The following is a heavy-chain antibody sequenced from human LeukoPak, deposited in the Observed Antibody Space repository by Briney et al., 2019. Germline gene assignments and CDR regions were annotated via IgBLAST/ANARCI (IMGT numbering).Heavy chain of an antibody. CDR1: GFTFSSHD. D-gene: IGHD3-10*02. J-gene: IGHJ4*02. CDR3: ARGKTGDDYVVFDY. Sequence: GGSLRLSCAASGFTFSSHDMYWVRQTGKRLEWVAASDSTGDTYYLDSVKGRFTISRETVENSLSLQMNSLRVGDTGVYYCARGKTGDDYVVFDYWGQGVLVTVSS. CDR2: SDSTGDT. V-gene: IGHV3-13*01.